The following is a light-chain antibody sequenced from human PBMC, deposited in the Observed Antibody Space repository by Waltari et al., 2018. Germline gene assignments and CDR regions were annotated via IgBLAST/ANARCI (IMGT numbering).Light chain of an antibody. CDR3: QQYNSYWGT. CDR1: QSISSW. V-gene: IGKV1-5*03. J-gene: IGKJ2*02. CDR2: KAS. Sequence: DIHMTQSPSTLSASVGDRVTITCRASQSISSWLAWYQPKPGKAPKLLIYKASSLESGVPSRFSGSGSGTEFTLTISSLQPDDFATYYCQQYNSYWGTFGQGTKLEIK.